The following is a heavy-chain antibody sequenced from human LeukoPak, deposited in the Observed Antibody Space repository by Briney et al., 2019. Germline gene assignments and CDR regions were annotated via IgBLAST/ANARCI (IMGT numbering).Heavy chain of an antibody. CDR1: GFTFSSYG. CDR2: IWYEGSNK. J-gene: IGHJ4*02. Sequence: QPGRSLRLSCAASGFTFSSYGMHWVRQAPGKGLEWVAVIWYEGSNKYYADSVKGRFTISRDNSKNTLYLQMNSLRAEDTAVYYCAKDLAMIPFGGGFDYWGQGTLVTVSS. D-gene: IGHD3-16*01. V-gene: IGHV3-33*06. CDR3: AKDLAMIPFGGGFDY.